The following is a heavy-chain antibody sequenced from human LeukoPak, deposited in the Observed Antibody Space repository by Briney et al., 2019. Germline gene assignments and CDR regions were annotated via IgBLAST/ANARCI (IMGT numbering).Heavy chain of an antibody. V-gene: IGHV3-7*05. CDR2: IKQDGSGK. Sequence: PGGSLRLSCVASGFTFSNYWMSWVRQAPGKGLEWVANIKQDGSGKYFVDSVKGRFTISRDNVKNSLYLQMDSLRDEDTAVYYCVRGSSGTAVRGVSWAWFDPWGQGTLVTVSS. CDR1: GFTFSNYW. D-gene: IGHD3-10*01. J-gene: IGHJ5*02. CDR3: VRGSSGTAVRGVSWAWFDP.